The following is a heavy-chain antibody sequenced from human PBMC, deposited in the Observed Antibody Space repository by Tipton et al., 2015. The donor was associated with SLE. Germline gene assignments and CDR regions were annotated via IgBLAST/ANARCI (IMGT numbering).Heavy chain of an antibody. D-gene: IGHD6-13*01. CDR3: ARVVKGSSWYWFDP. J-gene: IGHJ5*02. V-gene: IGHV4-59*02. CDR1: GASVSNYY. CDR2: IYYSGST. Sequence: TLSLTCTVPGASVSNYYWSWIRQPPGKGLEWVGYIYYSGSTNYNPSLKSRVTISVDTSKKQFSLKLSSVTAADTAVYYCARVVKGSSWYWFDPWGQGTLVTVSS.